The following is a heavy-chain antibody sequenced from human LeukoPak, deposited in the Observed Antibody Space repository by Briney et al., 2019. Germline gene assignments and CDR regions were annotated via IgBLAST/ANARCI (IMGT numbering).Heavy chain of an antibody. Sequence: SETLSLTCTVSGGSISSYYWSWIRQPPGKGLEWIGYIYYSGSTNYNPSLKSRVTISVDTSKNQFSLKLSSVTAADTAVYYCARVITMVRGGIRYNWFDPWGQGTLVTVSS. D-gene: IGHD3-10*01. CDR1: GGSISSYY. J-gene: IGHJ5*02. V-gene: IGHV4-59*01. CDR3: ARVITMVRGGIRYNWFDP. CDR2: IYYSGST.